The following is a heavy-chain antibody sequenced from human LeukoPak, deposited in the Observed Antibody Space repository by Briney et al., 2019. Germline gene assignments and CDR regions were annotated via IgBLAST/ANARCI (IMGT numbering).Heavy chain of an antibody. CDR2: ISGSGGST. CDR3: AKGVSRSGSYLDY. Sequence: RPGGSLRLSCAASGFTFSSYSMNWVRQAPGKGLEWVSAISGSGGSTYYADSVKGRFTISRDNSKNTLYLQMNSLRAEDTAVYYCAKGVSRSGSYLDYWGQGTLVTVSS. J-gene: IGHJ4*02. CDR1: GFTFSSYS. D-gene: IGHD1-26*01. V-gene: IGHV3-23*01.